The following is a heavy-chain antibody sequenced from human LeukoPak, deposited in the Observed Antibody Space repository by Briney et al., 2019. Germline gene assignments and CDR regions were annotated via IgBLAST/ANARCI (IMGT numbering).Heavy chain of an antibody. CDR2: TYYRSKWNN. CDR1: GDIVSSNSAV. J-gene: IGHJ4*02. V-gene: IGHV6-1*01. CDR3: ARDPVGSSYFDY. Sequence: SQTLSLTCALSGDIVSSNSAVWNWIRQSPSRGLEWLGRTYYRSKWNNHYAVSVKSRRTINPDTSKNQFSLQLNSVTPEDTAVYYCARDPVGSSYFDYWGQGTLVTVSS.